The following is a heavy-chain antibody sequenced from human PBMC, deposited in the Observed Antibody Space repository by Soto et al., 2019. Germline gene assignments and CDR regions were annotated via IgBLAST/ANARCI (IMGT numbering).Heavy chain of an antibody. CDR3: ARWGIAAAGARFYGMDV. CDR1: GYTFTSYY. CDR2: INPSGGST. V-gene: IGHV1-46*01. J-gene: IGHJ6*02. D-gene: IGHD6-13*01. Sequence: GASVKVSCKASGYTFTSYYMHWVRQAPGQGLEWMGIINPSGGSTSYAQKFQGRVTMTRDTSTSTVYMELSSLRSEDTAVYYCARWGIAAAGARFYGMDVWGQGTTVTVSS.